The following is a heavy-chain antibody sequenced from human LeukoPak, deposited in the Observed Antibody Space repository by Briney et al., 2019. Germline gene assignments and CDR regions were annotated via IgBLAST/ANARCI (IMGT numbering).Heavy chain of an antibody. D-gene: IGHD3-22*01. V-gene: IGHV1-69*06. CDR2: IIPIFGTA. CDR1: GGTFSSYA. J-gene: IGHJ6*03. Sequence: ASVKVSCKASGGTFSSYAISWVRQAPGQGLEWMGGIIPIFGTANYAQKFQGRVTITADKSTSTAYMELSSLRSEDTAVYYCASTPGWLLLPLGYYMDVWGKGTTVTVSS. CDR3: ASTPGWLLLPLGYYMDV.